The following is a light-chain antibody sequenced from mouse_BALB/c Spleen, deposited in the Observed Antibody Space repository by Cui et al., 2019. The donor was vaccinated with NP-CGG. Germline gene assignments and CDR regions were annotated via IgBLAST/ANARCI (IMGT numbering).Light chain of an antibody. CDR3: ALWYSNHWV. CDR1: TEAVTTSNY. J-gene: IGLJ1*01. V-gene: IGLV1*01. Sequence: QAVVTPAPQPTTSPGETVTLTCRSSTEAVTTSNYANWVQEKPDHLFTGLIGGTNNRAPGVPARFSGSLIGDKAALTITGAQTEDEAIYFCALWYSNHWVFGGGTKLTVL. CDR2: GTN.